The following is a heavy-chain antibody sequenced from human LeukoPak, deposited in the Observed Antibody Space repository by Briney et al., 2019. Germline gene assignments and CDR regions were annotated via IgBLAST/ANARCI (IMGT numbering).Heavy chain of an antibody. CDR1: GFTFDVYA. CDR2: ISWNSGSI. Sequence: GGSLRLSCAASGFTFDVYAMHWVRQAPGKGLEWVSGISWNSGSIGYADSVKGRFTISRDDSKNTVYLQMNSLGAEDTTLFYCARGVGGLAFDIWGQGTMVTVSS. V-gene: IGHV3-9*01. J-gene: IGHJ3*02. CDR3: ARGVGGLAFDI. D-gene: IGHD2-15*01.